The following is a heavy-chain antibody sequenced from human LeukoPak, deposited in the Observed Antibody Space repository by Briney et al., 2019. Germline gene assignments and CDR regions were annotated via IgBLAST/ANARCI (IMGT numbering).Heavy chain of an antibody. Sequence: GSLRLSCAASGFTFSSYAMSWVRQAPGKGLEWVSTISGSGGGSTYYADSVKGRFTISRDNSKNTLYLQMNSLRVEDTAVYCARLVGDRTIYDYWGQGALVTVSS. V-gene: IGHV3-23*01. CDR3: RLVGDRTIYDY. J-gene: IGHJ4*02. CDR1: GFTFSSYA. CDR2: ISGSGGGST. D-gene: IGHD1-26*01.